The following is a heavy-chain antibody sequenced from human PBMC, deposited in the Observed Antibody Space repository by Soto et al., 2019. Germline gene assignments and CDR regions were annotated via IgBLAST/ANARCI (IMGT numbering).Heavy chain of an antibody. D-gene: IGHD3-10*01. CDR3: ARGLATTYYYGSGSYWRYFDL. Sequence: QVQLVESGGGLVKPGGSLRLSCAASGFTFSDYYMSWIRQAPGKGLEWVSYISSSSSYTNYADSVKGRFTISRDNAKNSLYLQMNGLRAEDTAVYYCARGLATTYYYGSGSYWRYFDLWGRGTLVTVSS. CDR1: GFTFSDYY. J-gene: IGHJ2*01. V-gene: IGHV3-11*05. CDR2: ISSSSSYT.